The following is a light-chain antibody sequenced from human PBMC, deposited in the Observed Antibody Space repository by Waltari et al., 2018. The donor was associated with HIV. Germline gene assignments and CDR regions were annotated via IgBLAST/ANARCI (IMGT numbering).Light chain of an antibody. Sequence: DIMLTQSPATLSLSPGERATLSCRASQSVATYLAWFQQKPGQAPRLLIYDASNRATGIPARFSGSGSGTDFTLTISSLKPEDFGVYYCQQRSFPITFGQGTRLEI. CDR3: QQRSFPIT. V-gene: IGKV3-11*01. CDR1: QSVATY. J-gene: IGKJ5*01. CDR2: DAS.